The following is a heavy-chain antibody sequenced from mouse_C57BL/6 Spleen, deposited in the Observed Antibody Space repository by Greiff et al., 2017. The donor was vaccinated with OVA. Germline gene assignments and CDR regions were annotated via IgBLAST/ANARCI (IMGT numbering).Heavy chain of an antibody. V-gene: IGHV1-15*01. CDR3: TRSFIATVVATRYFDV. CDR2: IDPETAGT. D-gene: IGHD1-1*01. CDR1: GYTFTDYE. J-gene: IGHJ1*03. Sequence: VQLQQSGAELVRPGASVTLSCKASGYTFTDYEMHWVKQTPVHGLEWIGAIDPETAGTSYNQQFKGKAIRTADKSSSTAYMELRSLTTENSAVYYCTRSFIATVVATRYFDVWGTGTTVTVSS.